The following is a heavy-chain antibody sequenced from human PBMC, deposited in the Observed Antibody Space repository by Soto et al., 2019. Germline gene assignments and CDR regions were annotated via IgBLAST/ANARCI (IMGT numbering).Heavy chain of an antibody. CDR3: AKDYLRWAQS. J-gene: IGHJ5*02. CDR1: SFTFGDCG. D-gene: IGHD1-26*01. Sequence: GSLRLSCAPSSFTFGDCGISWVRQSPGKGLEWVSAISGSGSTFYADSVKGRFTISRDNSKNTRYLQMNSLRAEDTAVYYCAKDYLRWAQSWGQGTLVTVAS. V-gene: IGHV3-23*01. CDR2: ISGSGST.